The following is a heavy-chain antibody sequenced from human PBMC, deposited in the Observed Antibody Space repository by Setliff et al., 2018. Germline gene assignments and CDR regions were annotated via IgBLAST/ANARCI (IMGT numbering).Heavy chain of an antibody. CDR3: ARGSGWYMGYFDL. CDR1: GYTFTSYG. CDR2: ISVYNGKT. V-gene: IGHV1-18*01. D-gene: IGHD6-19*01. Sequence: ASVKVSCKASGYTFTSYGFSWVRQAPGQGLEWMGWISVYNGKTKYAQKFQGRVTMTTDTSTRTAYMEVTSLRSDDTAVYYCARGSGWYMGYFDLWGRGTLVTVSS. J-gene: IGHJ2*01.